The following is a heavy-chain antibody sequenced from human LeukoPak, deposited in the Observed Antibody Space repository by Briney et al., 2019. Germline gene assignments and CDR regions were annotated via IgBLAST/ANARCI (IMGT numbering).Heavy chain of an antibody. CDR3: ARVYEYTSGWYRNDY. V-gene: IGHV3-7*01. J-gene: IGHJ4*02. D-gene: IGHD6-13*01. CDR2: INREGSEK. CDR1: GLTHSSYW. Sequence: PGGSLRLSCAACGLTHSSYWMSCVRQATGKGLEWVANINREGSEKYYVDCARGRFTISRDNAKNSLYLQMNSQRAKDTAVYYCARVYEYTSGWYRNDYWGQGTLVTVSS.